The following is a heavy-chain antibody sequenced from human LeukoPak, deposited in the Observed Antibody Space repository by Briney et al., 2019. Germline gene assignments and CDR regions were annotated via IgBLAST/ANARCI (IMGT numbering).Heavy chain of an antibody. CDR3: ARDQRWYCSGGSCSTSPFDY. Sequence: ASVKVSCKASGYTFTSYAMNWVRQAPGQGLEWMGWINTNTGNPTYAQGFTGRFVFSLDTSVSTAYLQISSLKAEDTAVYYCARDQRWYCSGGSCSTSPFDYWGQGTLVTVSS. J-gene: IGHJ4*02. CDR1: GYTFTSYA. D-gene: IGHD2-15*01. CDR2: INTNTGNP. V-gene: IGHV7-4-1*02.